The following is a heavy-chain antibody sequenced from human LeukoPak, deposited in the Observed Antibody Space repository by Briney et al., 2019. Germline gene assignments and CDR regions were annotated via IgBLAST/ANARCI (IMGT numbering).Heavy chain of an antibody. V-gene: IGHV3-9*01. D-gene: IGHD3-16*01. CDR2: ISWNSGSI. CDR1: GFTFDDYA. CDR3: ARDPSHLRLGERYHYDAFDI. J-gene: IGHJ3*02. Sequence: GGSLRLSCAASGFTFDDYAMHWVRQAPGKGLEWVSGISWNSGSIGYADPVKGRFTISRDNAKNSLYLQMNSLRAEDTALYYCARDPSHLRLGERYHYDAFDIWGQGTMVTVSS.